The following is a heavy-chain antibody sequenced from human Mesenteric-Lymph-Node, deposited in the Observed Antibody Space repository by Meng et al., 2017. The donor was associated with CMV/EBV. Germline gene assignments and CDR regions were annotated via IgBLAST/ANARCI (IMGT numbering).Heavy chain of an antibody. CDR1: GFTFSSYS. Sequence: GESLKISCAASGFTFSSYSMNWVRQAPGKGLEWVSSISSSSSYIYYADSVKGRFTISRDNAENSLYLQMNSLRAEDTAVYYCARDRGAATIGDRNHYYYYGLAVWGQGTTVTVSS. J-gene: IGHJ6*02. D-gene: IGHD3-10*01. CDR3: ARDRGAATIGDRNHYYYYGLAV. V-gene: IGHV3-21*04. CDR2: ISSSSSYI.